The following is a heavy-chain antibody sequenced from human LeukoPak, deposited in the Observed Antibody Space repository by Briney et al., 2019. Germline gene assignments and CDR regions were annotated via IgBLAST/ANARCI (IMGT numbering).Heavy chain of an antibody. Sequence: SETLSLTCAVYGGSFSGYYWSWIRQPPGKGLEWIGEINHSGSTNYNPSLKSRVTISFNTSKNQFSLKLRSVTAADTDVYYCARGRRTYYDSSGYYHLDYWGQGTLVTVSS. V-gene: IGHV4-34*01. D-gene: IGHD3-22*01. CDR3: ARGRRTYYDSSGYYHLDY. CDR2: INHSGST. J-gene: IGHJ4*02. CDR1: GGSFSGYY.